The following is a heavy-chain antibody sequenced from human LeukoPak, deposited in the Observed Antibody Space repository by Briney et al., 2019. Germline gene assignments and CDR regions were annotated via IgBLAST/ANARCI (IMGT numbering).Heavy chain of an antibody. V-gene: IGHV3-23*01. Sequence: PGGSLRLSCAASGFTFSSYAMSWVRQAPGKGLEWVSTISGSGGRTYYADSVKGRFTISRDNSKNTLYLQMNSLRAEDTAVYYCAKDRLYGSGSYYFDYWGQGTLVTVSS. J-gene: IGHJ4*02. CDR3: AKDRLYGSGSYYFDY. CDR1: GFTFSSYA. D-gene: IGHD3-10*01. CDR2: ISGSGGRT.